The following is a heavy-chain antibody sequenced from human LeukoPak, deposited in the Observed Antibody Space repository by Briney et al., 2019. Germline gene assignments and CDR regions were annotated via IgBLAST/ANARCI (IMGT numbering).Heavy chain of an antibody. CDR2: IYPGDSDS. V-gene: IGHV5-51*01. CDR1: GYSFTNYW. CDR3: ARLQTMSMYYFDY. J-gene: IGHJ4*02. D-gene: IGHD3-10*02. Sequence: GESLKISCKGSGYSFTNYWIGWVRQMPGKGLEWMGIIYPGDSDSRYSPSFQGQVTISADRSIGTAYLQWSSLRASDTAMYYCARLQTMSMYYFDYWGQGSLVTVSS.